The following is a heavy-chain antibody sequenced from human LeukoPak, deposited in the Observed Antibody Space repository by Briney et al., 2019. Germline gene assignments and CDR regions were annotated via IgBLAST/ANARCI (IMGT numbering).Heavy chain of an antibody. V-gene: IGHV4-39*07. Sequence: SETLSLTCTVSGVSITTYYWGWIRQPPGKGLEWIGSIYHSGRTFYNPSLKSRVTISVDTSKNQSSLKLSSVTAADTAVYYCARLRITMVRGVTVFDYWGQGTLVTVSS. CDR1: GVSITTYY. J-gene: IGHJ4*02. CDR2: IYHSGRT. D-gene: IGHD3-10*01. CDR3: ARLRITMVRGVTVFDY.